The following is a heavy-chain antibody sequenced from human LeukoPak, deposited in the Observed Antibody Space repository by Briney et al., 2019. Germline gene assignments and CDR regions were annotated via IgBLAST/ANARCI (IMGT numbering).Heavy chain of an antibody. V-gene: IGHV4-34*01. CDR3: ARQYSSYSSVDY. Sequence: SETLSLTCAVYGGSFSNYYWSWIRQPPGKGLEWIGSIYYSGSTYYNPSLKSRVTISVDTSKNQFSLKLSSVTAADTAVYYCARQYSSYSSVDYWGQGTLVTVSS. D-gene: IGHD6-6*01. CDR1: GGSFSNYY. J-gene: IGHJ4*02. CDR2: IYYSGST.